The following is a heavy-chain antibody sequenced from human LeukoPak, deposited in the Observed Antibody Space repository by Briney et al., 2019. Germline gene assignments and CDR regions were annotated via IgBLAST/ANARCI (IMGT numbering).Heavy chain of an antibody. CDR1: GGTFSSYA. D-gene: IGHD6-13*01. V-gene: IGHV1-69*04. CDR3: EKDPVGEAAGAANTKY. J-gene: IGHJ4*02. CDR2: IIPMPGTT. Sequence: ASVKVSCKASGGTFSSYAISWVRQAPGQGLEWMGRIIPMPGTTDYAQKFQSRVTIIADKSTTTAYMELSSLRSEDTAMYYCEKDPVGEAAGAANTKYWGQGTRSPSPQ.